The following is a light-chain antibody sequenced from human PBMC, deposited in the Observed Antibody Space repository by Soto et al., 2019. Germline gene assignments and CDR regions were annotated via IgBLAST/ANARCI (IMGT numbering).Light chain of an antibody. CDR1: QDITNY. J-gene: IGKJ2*02. CDR2: DAS. Sequence: IQMTQSPSSLSASVGDRVTITCQASQDITNYLIWYQQKPGKAPKLLIYDASSLGTGVSSRFSGSGSGTHFTLTIGSLQPEDIATYYCKQFDSVPCTFGQGTKLEMK. CDR3: KQFDSVPCT. V-gene: IGKV1-33*01.